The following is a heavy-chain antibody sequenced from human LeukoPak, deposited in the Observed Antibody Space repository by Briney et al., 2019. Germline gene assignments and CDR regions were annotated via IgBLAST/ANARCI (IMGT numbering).Heavy chain of an antibody. J-gene: IGHJ3*02. Sequence: QPGRSLRLSCAASGFTLSSYDMHWVRQAPGKGLEWVAVISYDGSNKYYADSVKGRFTISRDNSKNTLYLQMNSLRAEDTAVYYCAKDNNGAAAGIIPGAIEIWGQGTMVTVSS. D-gene: IGHD6-13*01. V-gene: IGHV3-30*18. CDR2: ISYDGSNK. CDR3: AKDNNGAAAGIIPGAIEI. CDR1: GFTLSSYD.